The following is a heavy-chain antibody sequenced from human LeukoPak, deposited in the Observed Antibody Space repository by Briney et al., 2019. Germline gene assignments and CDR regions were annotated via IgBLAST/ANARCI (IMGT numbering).Heavy chain of an antibody. CDR2: ISYDGSNK. D-gene: IGHD3-10*01. J-gene: IGHJ4*02. Sequence: PGGSLRLSCAASGFTFSSYGMHWVRQAPGKGLEWVAVISYDGSNKYYADSVKGRFTISRDNSKNTLYLQMNSLRAEDTAVYYCAKDIVYYGSGGYYLGCDYWGQGTLVTVSS. CDR1: GFTFSSYG. CDR3: AKDIVYYGSGGYYLGCDY. V-gene: IGHV3-30*18.